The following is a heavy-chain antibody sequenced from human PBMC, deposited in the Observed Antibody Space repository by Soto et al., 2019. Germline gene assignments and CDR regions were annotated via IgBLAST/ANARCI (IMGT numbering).Heavy chain of an antibody. V-gene: IGHV6-1*01. CDR3: ARDSLLWFGELVDDYYYGMDV. D-gene: IGHD3-10*01. J-gene: IGHJ6*02. Sequence: SQTLSLTCAISGDSVSSNSAAWNWIRQSPSRGLEWLGRTYYRSKWYNDYAVSVQSRITINPDTSKNQFSLQLNSVTPEDTAVYYCARDSLLWFGELVDDYYYGMDVWGQGTTVTVSS. CDR2: TYYRSKWYN. CDR1: GDSVSSNSAA.